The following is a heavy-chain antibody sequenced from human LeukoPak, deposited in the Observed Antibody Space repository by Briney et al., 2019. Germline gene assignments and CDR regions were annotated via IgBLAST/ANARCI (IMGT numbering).Heavy chain of an antibody. CDR3: ARENPDYDNSWD. CDR2: ISGSGSTK. D-gene: IGHD3-16*01. CDR1: GFTFSSYW. J-gene: IGHJ1*01. V-gene: IGHV3-48*04. Sequence: PGGSLRLSCAASGFTFSSYWMRWVRQAPGKGLEWVSYISGSGSTKYYADSVRGRFTISRDNAKNSLYLQIDRLKVDDTAVYYCARENPDYDNSWDWGQGTLVTVSS.